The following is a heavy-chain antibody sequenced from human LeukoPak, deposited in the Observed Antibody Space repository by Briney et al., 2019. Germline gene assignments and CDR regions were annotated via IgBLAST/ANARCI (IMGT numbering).Heavy chain of an antibody. CDR2: IYYSGST. CDR1: GGSISSSSYY. Sequence: PSETLSLTCTVSGGSISSSSYYWGWIRQPPGKGLEWIGSIYYSGSTYYNPSLKSRVTISVDTSMNQFSLKLSSVTAADTAVYYRARQIGFITMVRGVTAEYFQHWGQGTLVTVSS. V-gene: IGHV4-39*01. D-gene: IGHD3-10*01. J-gene: IGHJ1*01. CDR3: ARQIGFITMVRGVTAEYFQH.